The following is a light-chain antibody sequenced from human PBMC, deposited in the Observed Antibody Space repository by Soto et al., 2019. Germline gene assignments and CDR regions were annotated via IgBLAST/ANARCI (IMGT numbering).Light chain of an antibody. CDR3: SSYTTRNTEV. J-gene: IGLJ1*01. CDR2: DVV. CDR1: SSDIGAYNY. V-gene: IGLV2-14*03. Sequence: QPALTHPVSVSGSPRQSISISCAETSSDIGAYNYVSWYQHLPGKAPKLIIYDVVTRPSGISTRFSASKSGNTASLTISGLQAEDEADYYCSSYTTRNTEVFGTGTKVTVL.